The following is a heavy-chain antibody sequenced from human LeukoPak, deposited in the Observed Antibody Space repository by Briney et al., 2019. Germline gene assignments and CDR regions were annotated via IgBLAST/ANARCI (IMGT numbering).Heavy chain of an antibody. V-gene: IGHV3-11*01. D-gene: IGHD1-20*01. Sequence: GSLRLSCAASGFTFSDFYMSWIRQAPGKRLEWVSYISSSGSTIYYADSVKGRFTISRDNAKNSLYLQMNSLRAEDTAVYYCARRRYNWNAIDYWGQGTLVTVSS. J-gene: IGHJ4*02. CDR3: ARRRYNWNAIDY. CDR2: ISSSGSTI. CDR1: GFTFSDFY.